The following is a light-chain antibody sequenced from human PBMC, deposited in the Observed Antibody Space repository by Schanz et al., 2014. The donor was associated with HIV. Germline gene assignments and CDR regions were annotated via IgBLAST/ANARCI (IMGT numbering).Light chain of an antibody. CDR3: SSYTSSSTVV. CDR1: SSDVGAYNY. CDR2: DVS. J-gene: IGLJ2*01. Sequence: QSVLTQPASVSGSPGQSITISCTGTSSDVGAYNYVSWYQQYPGKAPTLIIYDVSKRPSGVSNRFSGSKSGNTASLTISGLQAEDEADYYCSSYTSSSTVVFGGGTKVTVL. V-gene: IGLV2-14*03.